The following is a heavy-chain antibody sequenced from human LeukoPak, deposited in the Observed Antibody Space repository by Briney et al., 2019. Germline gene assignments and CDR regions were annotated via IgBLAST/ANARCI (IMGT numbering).Heavy chain of an antibody. Sequence: ASVKVSCKASGYTFTSYGISWVRQAPGQGLEWMGWISAYNGNTNYAQKLQGRVTMTRDTSTSTVYMELSSLRSEDTAVYYCARVGRPLYSSGRSVYYYYYGMDVWGQGTTVTVSS. V-gene: IGHV1-18*01. CDR2: ISAYNGNT. CDR1: GYTFTSYG. CDR3: ARVGRPLYSSGRSVYYYYYGMDV. J-gene: IGHJ6*02. D-gene: IGHD6-19*01.